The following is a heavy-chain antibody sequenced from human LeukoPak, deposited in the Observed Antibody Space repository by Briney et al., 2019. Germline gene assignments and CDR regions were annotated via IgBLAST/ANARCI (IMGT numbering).Heavy chain of an antibody. V-gene: IGHV1-18*01. J-gene: IGHJ4*02. CDR3: ARANYYRSGSYPDY. CDR2: ISVYNGNT. CDR1: GYTFSSYD. D-gene: IGHD3-10*01. Sequence: ASAKVSCKASGYTFSSYDINWVRQAPGQGLEWMGWISVYNGNTNHAQKPQGRVTMTTDTSTSTAYMELRSLRSDDTAVYYCARANYYRSGSYPDYWGQGTLVTVSS.